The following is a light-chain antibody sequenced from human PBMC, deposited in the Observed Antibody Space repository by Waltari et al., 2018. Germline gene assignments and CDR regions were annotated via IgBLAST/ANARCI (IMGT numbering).Light chain of an antibody. Sequence: QPVLTQPPSASASLGASVKLTCTLSSGHNNNAIAWHQQQPEKGPRFLMKVKSDGRHSKGDGIPDRFSGSSSGTEWYLIISSLQSEDEADYYCQTWGTGTWVFGGGTRLTVL. J-gene: IGLJ3*02. CDR3: QTWGTGTWV. V-gene: IGLV4-69*01. CDR1: SGHNNNA. CDR2: VKSDGRH.